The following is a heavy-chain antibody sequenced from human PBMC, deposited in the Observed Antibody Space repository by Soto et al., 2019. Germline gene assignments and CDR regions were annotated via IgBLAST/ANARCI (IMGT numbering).Heavy chain of an antibody. CDR1: GFSLSTSGVG. V-gene: IGHV2-5*02. CDR3: THSERVLRYFDWLVGWVDP. D-gene: IGHD3-9*01. CDR2: IYWDDDK. J-gene: IGHJ5*02. Sequence: QITLKESGPTLVKPTQTLTLTCTFSGFSLSTSGVGVGWIRQPPGKALEWLALIYWDDDKRYSPSLKSRLTITKDTSKNQVVLTMTNMDPVDTATYYCTHSERVLRYFDWLVGWVDPWGQGTLVTVSS.